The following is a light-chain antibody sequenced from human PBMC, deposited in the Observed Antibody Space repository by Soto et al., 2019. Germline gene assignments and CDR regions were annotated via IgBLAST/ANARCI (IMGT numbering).Light chain of an antibody. CDR2: KNS. CDR1: SSNIGSNS. J-gene: IGLJ1*01. Sequence: QSVLTQPPSASGTPGQRVTISCSGSSSNIGSNSVYWYQQLPGTAPKLLIFKNSQRPSGVPDRFSGSKSGTSASLAVSGLRSGDEADYYCEAWDDRLRGFLFGPGTKVTVL. V-gene: IGLV1-47*01. CDR3: EAWDDRLRGFL.